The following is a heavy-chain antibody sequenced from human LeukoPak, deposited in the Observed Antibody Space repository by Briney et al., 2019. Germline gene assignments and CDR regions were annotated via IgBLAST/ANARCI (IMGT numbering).Heavy chain of an antibody. CDR1: GSTFSSFA. CDR2: ISSNGGGT. V-gene: IGHV3-64*01. J-gene: IGHJ4*02. D-gene: IGHD6-13*01. CDR3: ARQVAAAAYFDY. Sequence: GGPLRFPFAPLGSTFSSFALPWFRKAPGKGLNYVSAISSNGGGTYYANSVKGRFTISRDNSKNTLYLQMGSLRAEDMAVYYCARQVAAAAYFDYWGQGTLVTVSS.